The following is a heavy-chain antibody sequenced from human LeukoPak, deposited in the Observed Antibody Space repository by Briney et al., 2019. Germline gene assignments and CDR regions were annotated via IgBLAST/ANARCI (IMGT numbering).Heavy chain of an antibody. Sequence: PGGSLRLSCAASGFTFSSYGMHWVRQAPGKGLEWVAFIRYDGSNKYYADSVKGRFTISRDNSKNTLYLQMNSLRAEDTAVYYCAIMNGDSSGRYYFDYWGQGTLVTVSS. CDR1: GFTFSSYG. CDR3: AIMNGDSSGRYYFDY. J-gene: IGHJ4*02. V-gene: IGHV3-30*02. CDR2: IRYDGSNK. D-gene: IGHD6-19*01.